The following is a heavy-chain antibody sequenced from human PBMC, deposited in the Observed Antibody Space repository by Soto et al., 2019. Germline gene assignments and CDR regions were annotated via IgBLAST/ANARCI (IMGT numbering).Heavy chain of an antibody. J-gene: IGHJ4*02. D-gene: IGHD4-17*01. Sequence: QVQLQESGPGLVQPSQTLSLACTVSGDSISSGGYYWSWIRQHPGKGMEWIGYIYYSGSTFYNPSLKSRVTISVDTSKNQFSLKLISVTAADTAVYYCARGMSVTLFDFWGQGTLVTVSS. CDR1: GDSISSGGYY. CDR3: ARGMSVTLFDF. V-gene: IGHV4-31*03. CDR2: IYYSGST.